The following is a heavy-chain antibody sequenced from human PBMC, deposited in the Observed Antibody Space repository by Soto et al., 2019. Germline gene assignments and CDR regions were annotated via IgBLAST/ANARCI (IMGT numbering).Heavy chain of an antibody. CDR3: ATERELVVVADTPIHYYGMDA. D-gene: IGHD2-15*01. Sequence: GGSLRLSCAASGFTFSSFWMAWVRQAPGKGLEWVANINQDGSEKYYVDSMKGRFTISRDNAKSSLYLEMNSLRAEDTAVYYCATERELVVVADTPIHYYGMDAWGQGTTVTVSS. CDR1: GFTFSSFW. J-gene: IGHJ6*02. CDR2: INQDGSEK. V-gene: IGHV3-7*03.